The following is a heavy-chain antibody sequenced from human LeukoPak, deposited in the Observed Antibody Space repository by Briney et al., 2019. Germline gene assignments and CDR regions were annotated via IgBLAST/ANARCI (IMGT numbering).Heavy chain of an antibody. CDR3: ARQGSSAYDYMDV. V-gene: IGHV5-51*01. CDR2: IYPGDSDT. CDR1: GYSFTTYR. J-gene: IGHJ6*03. Sequence: GESLKISCEGSGYSFTTYRIGWVRQMPGKGLEWMGIIYPGDSDTRYSPSFQGQVTISVDKSISTAYLQWTSLKASDTAMYYCARQGSSAYDYMDVWGKGTTVTVSS. D-gene: IGHD2-2*01.